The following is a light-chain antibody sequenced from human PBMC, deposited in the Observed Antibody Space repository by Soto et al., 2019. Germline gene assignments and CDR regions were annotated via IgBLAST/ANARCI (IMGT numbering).Light chain of an antibody. CDR3: SSYTSISTYV. CDR1: SSDVGSFNY. J-gene: IGLJ1*01. V-gene: IGLV2-14*01. CDR2: EVS. Sequence: QSALTQPASVSGSPRQSITISCTGSSSDVGSFNYVSWYQQHPGKAPKIMIFEVSYRPSGVSNRFSGSKSGNTASLTISGLQAEDEADYYCSSYTSISTYVFGTGTKLTVL.